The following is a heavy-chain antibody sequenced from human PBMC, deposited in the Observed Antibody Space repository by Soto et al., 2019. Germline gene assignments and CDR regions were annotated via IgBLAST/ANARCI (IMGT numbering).Heavy chain of an antibody. Sequence: XVKVSCKASGYTFTSYGISWVRHAPGQGLEWMGWISAYNGNTNYAQKLQGRVTMTTDTSTSTAYMELRSLRSDATAVYYCARDCSGSSCYILVPDYWGQGTLVTVSS. CDR1: GYTFTSYG. CDR3: ARDCSGSSCYILVPDY. D-gene: IGHD2-15*01. V-gene: IGHV1-18*01. J-gene: IGHJ4*02. CDR2: ISAYNGNT.